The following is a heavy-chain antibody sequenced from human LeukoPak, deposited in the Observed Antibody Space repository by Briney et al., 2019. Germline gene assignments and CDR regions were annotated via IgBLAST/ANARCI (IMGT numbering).Heavy chain of an antibody. J-gene: IGHJ4*02. CDR2: ISGSGDRT. V-gene: IGHV3-23*01. D-gene: IGHD3-10*01. CDR3: AKDGGAYYYGSGSYSAGFDY. Sequence: GGSLRLSCAASGFTFSSRPMSWVRQPPGKGLEWVSGISGSGDRTYYAESVKGRFTISRDNSKNTLYLQMNSLRAEDTAVYYCAKDGGAYYYGSGSYSAGFDYWGQGTLVTVSS. CDR1: GFTFSSRP.